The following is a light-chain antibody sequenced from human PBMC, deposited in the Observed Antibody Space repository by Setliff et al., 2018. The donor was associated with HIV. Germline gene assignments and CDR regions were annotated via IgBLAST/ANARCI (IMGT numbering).Light chain of an antibody. J-gene: IGLJ1*01. V-gene: IGLV2-14*03. CDR3: ASHRDTNTLEV. CDR1: NSDIGSHDY. CDR2: SVT. Sequence: QSVLTQPASVSGSPGQSITISCSGTNSDIGSHDYVSWYQQHPVKAPKLIIFSVTYRPSGVSDRFSGSKSGNTASLTISGLQPEDEADYYCASHRDTNTLEVFGTGTKVTVL.